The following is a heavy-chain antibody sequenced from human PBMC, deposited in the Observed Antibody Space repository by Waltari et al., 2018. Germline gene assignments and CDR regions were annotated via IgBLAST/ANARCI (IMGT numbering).Heavy chain of an antibody. D-gene: IGHD2-15*01. J-gene: IGHJ4*02. V-gene: IGHV4-61*02. CDR3: ARFCRGSCYTFDY. CDR1: GGSISSGSYY. Sequence: QVQLQESGPGLVKPSQTLSLTCTVSGGSISSGSYYWSWIRQPAGKGLEWIGRSYTSGSNNYNPALKSRVTNSVDTSKNQFSLKLSSVTAADTAVYYCARFCRGSCYTFDYWGQGTLVTVSS. CDR2: SYTSGSN.